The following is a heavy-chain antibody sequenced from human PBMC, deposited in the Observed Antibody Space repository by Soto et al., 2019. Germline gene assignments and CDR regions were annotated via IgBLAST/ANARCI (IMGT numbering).Heavy chain of an antibody. CDR1: GFTFSSYG. D-gene: IGHD3-10*01. CDR3: ARGRITMVRSLSY. CDR2: IWYDGSNK. V-gene: IGHV3-33*01. J-gene: IGHJ4*02. Sequence: QVQLVESGGGVVQPGRSLRLSCAASGFTFSSYGMHWVRQAPGKGLEWVAVIWYDGSNKYYADSVKGRFTISRDNSKNTLYLQMNSLRAEATAVYYCARGRITMVRSLSYWGQGTLVTVSS.